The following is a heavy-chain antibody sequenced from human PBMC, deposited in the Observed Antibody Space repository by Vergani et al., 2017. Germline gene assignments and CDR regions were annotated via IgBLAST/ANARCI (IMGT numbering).Heavy chain of an antibody. CDR3: ARDRYYLGSGSYPYFYYYGLDV. J-gene: IGHJ6*02. D-gene: IGHD3-10*01. CDR2: ISGHGDRT. Sequence: EVHLLESGGGQVEAGGSLRLSCVASGFTFSNSAMSWVRQTSGKGLEWVSAISGHGDRTYYADSVKGRFTISRDNAKSSLYLQMNSLRAEDTGVYYCARDRYYLGSGSYPYFYYYGLDVWGQGTAVTVSS. V-gene: IGHV3-23*01. CDR1: GFTFSNSA.